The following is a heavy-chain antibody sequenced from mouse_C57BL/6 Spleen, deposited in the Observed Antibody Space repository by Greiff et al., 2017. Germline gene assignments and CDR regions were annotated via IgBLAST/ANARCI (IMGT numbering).Heavy chain of an antibody. CDR3: ARLYGFGTTVVASDY. Sequence: QVQLQQPGAELVRPGSSVKLSCKASGYTFTSYWMHWVKQRPIQGLEWIGNIDPSDSETHYNQKFKDKATLTVDKSSSTAYMQLSSLTSEDSAVYYCARLYGFGTTVVASDYWGQGTTLTVSS. D-gene: IGHD1-1*01. CDR2: IDPSDSET. CDR1: GYTFTSYW. V-gene: IGHV1-52*01. J-gene: IGHJ2*01.